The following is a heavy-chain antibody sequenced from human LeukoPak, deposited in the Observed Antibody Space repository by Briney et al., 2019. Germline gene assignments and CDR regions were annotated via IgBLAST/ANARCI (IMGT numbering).Heavy chain of an antibody. CDR3: ARAELTGDGVDY. CDR1: GFTFSSYG. CDR2: IWYDGSNK. J-gene: IGHJ4*02. V-gene: IGHV3-33*01. Sequence: PGRSLRLSCAASGFTFSSYGMHWVRQAPGKGLEWVAVIWYDGSNKYYADSVKGRFTISRDNSKNTLYLQMNSLRAEDTAVYYCARAELTGDGVDYWGQGTLVTVSS. D-gene: IGHD7-27*01.